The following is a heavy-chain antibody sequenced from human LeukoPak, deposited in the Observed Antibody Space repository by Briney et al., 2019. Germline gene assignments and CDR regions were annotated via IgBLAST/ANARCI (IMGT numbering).Heavy chain of an antibody. CDR1: GYNFPAYF. CDR2: INPNGGDT. D-gene: IGHD2-2*01. V-gene: IGHV1-2*06. Sequence: GASVKVSCKAAGYNFPAYFVHWVRQAPGQGLEWMGRINPNGGDTNYAQKFQGRVTMASDTSISTAYMELSSLISDDTAVYYCAREGFTTSWSNFDYWGQGTLVTVSS. J-gene: IGHJ4*02. CDR3: AREGFTTSWSNFDY.